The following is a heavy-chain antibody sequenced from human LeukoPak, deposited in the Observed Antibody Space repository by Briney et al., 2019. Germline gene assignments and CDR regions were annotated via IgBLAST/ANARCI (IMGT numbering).Heavy chain of an antibody. CDR1: GGSISSYY. CDR3: ARTWDY. V-gene: IGHV4-59*01. CDR2: IYYSGST. J-gene: IGHJ4*02. Sequence: SETLSLTCTVSGGSISSYYWSWIRQPPGKGLEWIGYIYYSGSTNYNPSLKSRVTISVDTSKNQFSLKLSSVTAADTAVYYCARTWDYWGQGTLVTVSS.